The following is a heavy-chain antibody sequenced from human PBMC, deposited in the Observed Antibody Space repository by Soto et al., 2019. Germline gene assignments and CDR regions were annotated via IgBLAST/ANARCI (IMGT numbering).Heavy chain of an antibody. J-gene: IGHJ6*02. CDR1: GFTFSSYG. D-gene: IGHD2-2*01. CDR2: IWYDGSNK. Sequence: GGSLRLSCAASGFTFSSYGMHWVRQAPGKGLEWVAVIWYDGSNKYYADSVKGRFTISRDNSKNTLYLQMNSLRAEDTAVYYCVAANEDIVLVPPGYYYGMDVWGQGTTVTVSS. CDR3: VAANEDIVLVPPGYYYGMDV. V-gene: IGHV3-33*01.